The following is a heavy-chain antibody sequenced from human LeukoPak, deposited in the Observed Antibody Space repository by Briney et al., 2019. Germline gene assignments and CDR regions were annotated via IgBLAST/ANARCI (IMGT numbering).Heavy chain of an antibody. J-gene: IGHJ6*03. CDR3: AREGRITETLDPSRTPYYYYYMDV. D-gene: IGHD1-20*01. CDR1: GGTFSSYA. CDR2: IIPIFGTA. V-gene: IGHV1-69*05. Sequence: GASVKVSCKASGGTFSSYAISWVRQAPGQGLEWMGGIIPIFGTANYAQKFQGRVTITTDESTSTAYMELSSLRSEDTAVYYCAREGRITETLDPSRTPYYYYYMDVWGKGTTVTVSS.